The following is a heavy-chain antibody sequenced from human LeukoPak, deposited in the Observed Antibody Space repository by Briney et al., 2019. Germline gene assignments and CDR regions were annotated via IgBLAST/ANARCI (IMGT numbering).Heavy chain of an antibody. V-gene: IGHV4-34*01. CDR3: ARGGEPDGFLEWFPPGWFDT. CDR2: INHSGST. CDR1: GGSFSGYY. J-gene: IGHJ5*02. D-gene: IGHD3-3*01. Sequence: PSETLSLTCAVYGGSFSGYYWSWIRQPPGKGLEWIGEINHSGSTNYNPSLKSRVTMSVDTSKNQFSLKLSSVTAADTAVYYCARGGEPDGFLEWFPPGWFDTWGQGTLVTVSS.